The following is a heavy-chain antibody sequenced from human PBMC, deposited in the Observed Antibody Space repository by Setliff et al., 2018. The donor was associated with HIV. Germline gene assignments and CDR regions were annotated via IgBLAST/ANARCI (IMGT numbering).Heavy chain of an antibody. CDR2: ISYDGSNK. CDR3: AKDDAGYCLSNSCRDFDY. Sequence: PGGSLRLSCAASGFTFSSYAMHWVRQAPGKGLEWVAVISYDGSNKNYADSVKGRFTISRDNSKNTLYLQMNSLRDEDTAVYHCAKDDAGYCLSNSCRDFDYWGQGTLVTVSS. D-gene: IGHD2-2*03. V-gene: IGHV3-30*07. J-gene: IGHJ4*02. CDR1: GFTFSSYA.